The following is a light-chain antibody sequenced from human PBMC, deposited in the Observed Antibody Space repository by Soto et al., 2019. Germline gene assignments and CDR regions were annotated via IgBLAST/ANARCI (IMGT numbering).Light chain of an antibody. CDR1: QSLVHSDGKTY. CDR2: KVS. Sequence: DIVMTQSPLSLPVTLGQPASISCRSSQSLVHSDGKTYLNWFQQRPGQSPRRLIYKVSNRGSGVPARLSGNGSCTDFTLKISRVEAEDVGSYYCMHGRQWPLTFGGGTRVEIK. V-gene: IGKV2-30*02. CDR3: MHGRQWPLT. J-gene: IGKJ4*01.